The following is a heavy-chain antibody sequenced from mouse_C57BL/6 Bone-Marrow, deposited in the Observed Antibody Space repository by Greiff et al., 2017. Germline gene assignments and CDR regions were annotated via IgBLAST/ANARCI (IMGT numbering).Heavy chain of an antibody. J-gene: IGHJ1*03. Sequence: VQLQQPGAELVRPGTSVKLSCKASGYTFTSYWMHWVKQRPGQGLEWIGVIDPSDSYTNYNQKFKGKATLTVDTSSSTAYMQLSSLTSEDSAVYYCARGSYGTSYFDVWGTGTTVTVSS. V-gene: IGHV1-59*01. D-gene: IGHD2-1*01. CDR3: ARGSYGTSYFDV. CDR1: GYTFTSYW. CDR2: IDPSDSYT.